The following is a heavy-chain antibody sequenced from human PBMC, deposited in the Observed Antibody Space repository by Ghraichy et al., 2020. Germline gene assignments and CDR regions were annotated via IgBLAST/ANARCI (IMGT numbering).Heavy chain of an antibody. Sequence: GALRLSCAASGFTFSNYAMSWVRQAPGKGLEWVSGINGVGGSTYYADSVKGRFTISRDNSKSTLYLQMNSLRAEDTAVYYCAKNREYKWNPDYWGQGTLVTVSS. J-gene: IGHJ4*02. CDR2: INGVGGST. D-gene: IGHD1-20*01. V-gene: IGHV3-23*01. CDR3: AKNREYKWNPDY. CDR1: GFTFSNYA.